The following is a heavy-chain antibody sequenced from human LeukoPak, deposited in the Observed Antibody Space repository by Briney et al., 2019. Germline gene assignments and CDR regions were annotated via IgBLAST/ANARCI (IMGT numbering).Heavy chain of an antibody. CDR2: IIPIFGTA. J-gene: IGHJ5*02. Sequence: SSVKVSCKASGGTFSSYAISWVRQAPGQGLEWMGGIIPIFGTANYAQKFQGRVTIIADESTSTAYMELSSLRSEDTAVYYCAESITIFGVVIDSWFDPWGQGTLVTVSS. CDR1: GGTFSSYA. V-gene: IGHV1-69*01. D-gene: IGHD3-3*01. CDR3: AESITIFGVVIDSWFDP.